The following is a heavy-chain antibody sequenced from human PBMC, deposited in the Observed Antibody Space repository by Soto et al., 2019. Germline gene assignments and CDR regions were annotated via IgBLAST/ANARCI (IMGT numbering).Heavy chain of an antibody. V-gene: IGHV3-23*01. CDR3: AKDRNYPRDQFHY. D-gene: IGHD1-7*01. CDR2: ISANGQGI. Sequence: GGSLRLSCAASGFTFSTYALSWVRQAPGKGLEWVSAISANGQGIYYADSVRGRFTISRDNSKNTIFLHMDSMRAEDTAVYYCAKDRNYPRDQFHYWGQGTQVTVSS. J-gene: IGHJ4*02. CDR1: GFTFSTYA.